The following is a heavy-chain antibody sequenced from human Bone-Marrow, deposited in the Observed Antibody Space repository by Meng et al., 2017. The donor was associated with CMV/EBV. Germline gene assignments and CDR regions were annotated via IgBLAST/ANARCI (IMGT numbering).Heavy chain of an antibody. V-gene: IGHV4-59*01. CDR1: GCSMISYY. Sequence: SETLSLTCAVSGCSMISYYWSWIRQPPGKGLEWIGYIYYSGSTNYNPSLKSRVTISVDTSKNQFSLKLSSVTAADTAVYYCARVPKYSGSYSHYYYYGMDVWGQGTTVTVSS. D-gene: IGHD1-26*01. CDR3: ARVPKYSGSYSHYYYYGMDV. CDR2: IYYSGST. J-gene: IGHJ6*02.